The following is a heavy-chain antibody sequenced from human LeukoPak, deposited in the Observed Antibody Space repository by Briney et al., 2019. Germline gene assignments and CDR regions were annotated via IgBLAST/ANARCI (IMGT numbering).Heavy chain of an antibody. Sequence: PGGSLRLSCGASGFSFSDYWMIWVRQAPGKGLEWVANINQDGSEEYYVASVKGRFTISRDNAKNSLYLQMTSLRAEDTAVYYCARDGSKSCSGGSCYLNWFDPWGQGTLVTVSS. V-gene: IGHV3-7*01. CDR2: INQDGSEE. J-gene: IGHJ5*02. CDR3: ARDGSKSCSGGSCYLNWFDP. D-gene: IGHD2-15*01. CDR1: GFSFSDYW.